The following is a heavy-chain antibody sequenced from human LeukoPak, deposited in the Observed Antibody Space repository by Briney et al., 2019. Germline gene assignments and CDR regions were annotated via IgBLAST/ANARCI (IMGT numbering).Heavy chain of an antibody. CDR1: GITFKRFG. CDR3: AKRARGDKVTSMVGLNWFEL. Sequence: GGSLRPSCAASGITFKRFGMHWVRQAPGKGLEWVAVISYDGSHKYYADSVKGRFSISRDNSKNTLYLQMNSLRADDTAVYYCAKRARGDKVTSMVGLNWFELLGPGTLVTVSS. D-gene: IGHD2-15*01. CDR2: ISYDGSHK. V-gene: IGHV3-30*18. J-gene: IGHJ5*02.